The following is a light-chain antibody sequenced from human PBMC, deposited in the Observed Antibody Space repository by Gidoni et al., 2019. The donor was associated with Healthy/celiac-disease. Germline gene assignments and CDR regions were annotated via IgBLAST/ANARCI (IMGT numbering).Light chain of an antibody. CDR1: QGIRND. CDR2: AAS. CDR3: LQDYNYPLT. Sequence: AIQMTQSPSSLSASVGDRVTITCRASQGIRNDLGWYQPKPGKAPKLLIYAASSLQRGVPSRFSGSGSCTDSTLTISSLQPEDFATYYCLQDYNYPLTFGGGTKVEIK. J-gene: IGKJ4*01. V-gene: IGKV1-6*01.